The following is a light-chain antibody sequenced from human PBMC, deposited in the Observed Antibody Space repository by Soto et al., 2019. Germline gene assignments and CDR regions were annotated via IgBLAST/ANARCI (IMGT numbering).Light chain of an antibody. CDR2: SNN. V-gene: IGLV1-44*01. CDR1: NSNIGSNT. J-gene: IGLJ2*01. Sequence: QSVLTQPPSASGTPGQRVTISCSGSNSNIGSNTVNWYQQLPGTAPKLLIYSNNQRPSGVPGRFSGSKSGTSASLAISGLQSDDETQYYCAAWDDSLNVLVFGGGTQLTVL. CDR3: AAWDDSLNVLV.